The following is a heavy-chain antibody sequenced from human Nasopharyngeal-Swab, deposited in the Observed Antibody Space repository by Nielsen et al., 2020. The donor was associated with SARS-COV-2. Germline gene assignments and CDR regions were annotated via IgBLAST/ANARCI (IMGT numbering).Heavy chain of an antibody. Sequence: GESLKISCQGSGYNFADHWIAWVRQMPGKGPEWRGIIFVSDSDTRYSPSFQGQVTISADKSVSIAYLQFGSLKASDTAMYYCARHATPAISWESFDIWGHGTTVSVSS. D-gene: IGHD6-13*01. CDR1: GYNFADHW. V-gene: IGHV5-51*01. CDR3: ARHATPAISWESFDI. J-gene: IGHJ3*02. CDR2: IFVSDSDT.